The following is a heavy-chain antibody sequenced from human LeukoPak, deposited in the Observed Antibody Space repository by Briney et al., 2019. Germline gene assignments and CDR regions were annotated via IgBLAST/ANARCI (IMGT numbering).Heavy chain of an antibody. CDR1: GGSFSGYY. CDR2: INHSGST. Sequence: HSETLSLTCAVYGGSFSGYYWSWIRQPPGKGLEWIGEINHSGSTNYNPSLKSRVTISVDTSKNQFSLKLSSVTAADTAVYYCARLLRDFYYDSSGFPDAFDIWGQGTMVTVSS. V-gene: IGHV4-34*01. J-gene: IGHJ3*02. CDR3: ARLLRDFYYDSSGFPDAFDI. D-gene: IGHD3-22*01.